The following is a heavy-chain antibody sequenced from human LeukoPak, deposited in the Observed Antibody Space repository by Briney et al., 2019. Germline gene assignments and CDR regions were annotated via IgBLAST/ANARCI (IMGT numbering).Heavy chain of an antibody. V-gene: IGHV4-38-2*01. Sequence: PSETLSLTCAVSGYSISSGYFWGWIRQPPGKGLEWIGSLYHSGSTSYNPSLKSRVTISVDTSKNQFSLKLSSVTAADTAVYYCARHVRGNITIFGVVQYYYYMDVWGKGTTVTVSS. CDR2: LYHSGST. CDR1: GYSISSGYF. D-gene: IGHD3-3*01. CDR3: ARHVRGNITIFGVVQYYYYMDV. J-gene: IGHJ6*03.